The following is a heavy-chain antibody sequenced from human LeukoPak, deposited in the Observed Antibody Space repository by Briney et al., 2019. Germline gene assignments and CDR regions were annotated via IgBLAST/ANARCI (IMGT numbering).Heavy chain of an antibody. D-gene: IGHD3-16*01. CDR3: ARDNDSRDPPHFDY. Sequence: ASVKVSCKASGYTFTSYAMNWVRQAPGQGLEWMGGIIPIFGTANYAQKFRGRVTITADKSTRTAYMELSSLRSEDTPVYYCARDNDSRDPPHFDYVGQGALVTVSS. CDR1: GYTFTSYA. J-gene: IGHJ4*02. CDR2: IIPIFGTA. V-gene: IGHV1-69*06.